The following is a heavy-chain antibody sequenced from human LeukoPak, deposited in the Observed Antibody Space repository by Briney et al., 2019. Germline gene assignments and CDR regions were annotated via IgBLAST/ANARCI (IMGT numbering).Heavy chain of an antibody. D-gene: IGHD3-22*01. J-gene: IGHJ4*02. CDR2: ISACNGNT. V-gene: IGHV1-18*01. Sequence: ASVKVSCKASGYTFTSYGISWVRQAPGQGLEWMGWISACNGNTNYAQKLQGRVTMTTDTSTSTAYMELRSLRSDDTAVYYCARGADYYDSSGYPYWGQGTLVTVSS. CDR1: GYTFTSYG. CDR3: ARGADYYDSSGYPY.